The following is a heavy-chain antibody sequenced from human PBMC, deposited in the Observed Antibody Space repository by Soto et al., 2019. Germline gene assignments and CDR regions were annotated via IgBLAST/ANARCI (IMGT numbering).Heavy chain of an antibody. CDR1: GYSFTGFY. J-gene: IGHJ3*02. CDR3: ARMCSNTNCFCDAFDI. CDR2: INPNSGDT. D-gene: IGHD2-2*01. Sequence: ASVKVSCKAAGYSFTGFYLHWLRQAPGQGLEWMGWINPNSGDTKYAQNFQGWVTMTRDTSINTAYMELSRLTSDDTAVYYCARMCSNTNCFCDAFDIWGKGTMVTVSS. V-gene: IGHV1-2*04.